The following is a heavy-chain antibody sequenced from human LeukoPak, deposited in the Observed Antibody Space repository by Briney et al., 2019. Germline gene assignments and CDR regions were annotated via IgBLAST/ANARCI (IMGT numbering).Heavy chain of an antibody. CDR1: GFTFDDYA. CDR3: AKDGELRDGYSPSFDY. V-gene: IGHV3-9*01. Sequence: GRSLRLSCAASGFTFDDYAMHWVRQAPGKGLEWVSGISWNSGSIGYADSVKGRFTISRDNAKNSLYLQMNSLRAEDTALYYCAKDGELRDGYSPSFDYWGQGTLVTVSS. J-gene: IGHJ4*02. CDR2: ISWNSGSI. D-gene: IGHD5-24*01.